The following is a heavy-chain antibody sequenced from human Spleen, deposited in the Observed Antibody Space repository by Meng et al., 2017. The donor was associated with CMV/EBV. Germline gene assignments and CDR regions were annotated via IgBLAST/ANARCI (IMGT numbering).Heavy chain of an antibody. Sequence: SVKVSCKASGGTFSSYAISWVRQAPGQGLEWMGGIIPIFVTPNYAQKFQGRVTISTDESTTTAYMELTSLRSEDTAVYYCARDLSGSSESTRHYYYGMDVWGQGTTVTVSS. CDR1: GGTFSSYA. D-gene: IGHD1-26*01. CDR2: IIPIFVTP. J-gene: IGHJ6*02. V-gene: IGHV1-69*05. CDR3: ARDLSGSSESTRHYYYGMDV.